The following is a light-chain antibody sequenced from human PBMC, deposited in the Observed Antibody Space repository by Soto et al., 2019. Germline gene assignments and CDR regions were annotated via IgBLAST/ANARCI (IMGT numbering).Light chain of an antibody. CDR2: DNN. CDR1: SSNIGNNY. CDR3: GTWDSSLSAGV. J-gene: IGLJ2*01. V-gene: IGLV1-51*01. Sequence: QSVLTQPPSVSAAPGQKVTISCSGISSNIGNNYVSWYQQLPGTAPKLLIYDNNKRPSGIPDRFSGSKSGTSATLGITGLQTGDEADYYCGTWDSSLSAGVFGGRTKLTVL.